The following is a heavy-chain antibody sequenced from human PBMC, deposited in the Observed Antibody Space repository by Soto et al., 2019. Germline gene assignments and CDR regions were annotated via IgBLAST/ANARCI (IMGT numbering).Heavy chain of an antibody. V-gene: IGHV4-4*02. CDR1: GDSISNTNW. D-gene: IGHD6-13*01. CDR3: AGEEGQQQLDT. J-gene: IGHJ5*02. CDR2: IYHSGDT. Sequence: SETLALTCAVSGDSISNTNWWSWVRQPPGKGLEWIGAIYHSGDTNYNPSLKSRVILSVDKSKNQFFLKVNSVTAADTDVYYCAGEEGQQQLDTWGRGILVT.